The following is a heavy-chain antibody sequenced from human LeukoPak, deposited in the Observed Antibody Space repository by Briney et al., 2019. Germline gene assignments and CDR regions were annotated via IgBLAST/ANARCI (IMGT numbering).Heavy chain of an antibody. D-gene: IGHD3-10*01. CDR2: IYYSGST. V-gene: IGHV4-59*01. CDR1: GGSISSYC. CDR3: AGSITMVRGARTNWFDP. Sequence: SETLSLTCTVSGGSISSYCWSWIRQPPGKGLEWIGYIYYSGSTNYNPSLKSRVTISVDTSKNQFSLKLSSVTAADTAVYYCAGSITMVRGARTNWFDPWGQGTLVTVSS. J-gene: IGHJ5*02.